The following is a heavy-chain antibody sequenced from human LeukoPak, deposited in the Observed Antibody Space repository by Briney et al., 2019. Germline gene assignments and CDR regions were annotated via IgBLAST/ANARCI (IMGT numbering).Heavy chain of an antibody. CDR1: GFTLSSYW. D-gene: IGHD4-17*01. J-gene: IGHJ3*02. CDR2: IKQDGSEK. Sequence: GGSLRLSCAASGFTLSSYWMSWVRQAPGKGLEWVANIKQDGSEKYYVGSVKGRFTISRDNAKNSLYLQMNSLRDEDAAVYYCARDGVPWNIGDYDAFDIWGQGTMVTVSS. V-gene: IGHV3-7*01. CDR3: ARDGVPWNIGDYDAFDI.